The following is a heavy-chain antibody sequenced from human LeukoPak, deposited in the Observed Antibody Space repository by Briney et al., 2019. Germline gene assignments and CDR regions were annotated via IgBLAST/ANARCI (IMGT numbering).Heavy chain of an antibody. CDR1: GYTFTSYY. Sequence: ASVKVSCKASGYTFTSYYMHWVRQAPGQGLEWMGWISAYNGNTDYAQKLQGRVTMTTDTSTSTAYMELRSLRFDDTAVYYCARMGWYQLLYGGYFHHWGQGTLVTVSS. D-gene: IGHD2-2*02. CDR2: ISAYNGNT. J-gene: IGHJ1*01. V-gene: IGHV1-18*04. CDR3: ARMGWYQLLYGGYFHH.